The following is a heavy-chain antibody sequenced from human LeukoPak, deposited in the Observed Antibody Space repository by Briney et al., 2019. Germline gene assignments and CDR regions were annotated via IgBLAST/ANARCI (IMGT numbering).Heavy chain of an antibody. CDR3: ARDRLAVAGPFDY. V-gene: IGHV3-30-3*01. Sequence: GGSLRLSCAASGFTFSSYAMHWVRQAPGKGLEWVAVISYDGGNKYYADSVKGRFTISRDNSKNTLYLQMNSLKAEDTAVYYCARDRLAVAGPFDYWAREPWSPSPQ. J-gene: IGHJ4*02. CDR1: GFTFSSYA. CDR2: ISYDGGNK. D-gene: IGHD6-19*01.